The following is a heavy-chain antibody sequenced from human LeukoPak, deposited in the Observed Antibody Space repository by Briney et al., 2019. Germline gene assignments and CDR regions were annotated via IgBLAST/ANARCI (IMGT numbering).Heavy chain of an antibody. CDR1: GGSISSYY. V-gene: IGHV4-59*01. J-gene: IGHJ4*02. D-gene: IGHD6-19*01. CDR2: IYYSGST. Sequence: PSETLSLTCTVSGGSISSYYWSWIRQPPGKGLEWIGYIYYSGSTNYNPSLKSRVTISVDTSKNQFSLKLSSVTAADTAVYYCARAASGQWLVRFDYWGQGTLVTVSS. CDR3: ARAASGQWLVRFDY.